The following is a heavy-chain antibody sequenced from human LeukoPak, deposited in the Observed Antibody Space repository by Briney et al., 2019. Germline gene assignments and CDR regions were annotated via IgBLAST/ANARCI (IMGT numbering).Heavy chain of an antibody. CDR3: AELGITMIGGV. Sequence: QPGGTLRLSCAASGFTFSSYEMNWVRQAPGKGLEWVSYISSSGSTIYYADSVKGRFTISRDNAKNSLYLQMNSLRAEDTAVYYCAELGITMIGGVWGKGTTVTISS. CDR2: ISSSGSTI. V-gene: IGHV3-48*03. D-gene: IGHD3-10*02. CDR1: GFTFSSYE. J-gene: IGHJ6*04.